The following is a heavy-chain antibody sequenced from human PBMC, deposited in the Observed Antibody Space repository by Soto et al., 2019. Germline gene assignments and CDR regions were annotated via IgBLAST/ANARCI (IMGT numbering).Heavy chain of an antibody. CDR3: ARGERREQLVVY. J-gene: IGHJ4*02. D-gene: IGHD6-13*01. CDR2: INAGNGNT. Sequence: ASVKVSCKASGYTFTSYAMHWVRQAPGQRLEWMGWINAGNGNTKYSQKFQGRVTITRDTSASTAYMELSSLRSEDTAVYYCARGERREQLVVYWGQGTLVTVSS. CDR1: GYTFTSYA. V-gene: IGHV1-3*01.